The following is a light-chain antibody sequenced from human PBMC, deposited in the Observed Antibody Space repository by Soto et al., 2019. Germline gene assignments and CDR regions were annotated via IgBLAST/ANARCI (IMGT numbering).Light chain of an antibody. CDR3: QQYNSYWT. CDR2: KAS. Sequence: DIQMTQSPSTLSASVGDRVTITCRASQSISSWLAWYQQKPGKAPKLLIYKASSLESGVPSRLSGSGSGTEFTLTISSLPPDDFATYYCQQYNSYWTFGQGTKVEIK. J-gene: IGKJ1*01. CDR1: QSISSW. V-gene: IGKV1-5*03.